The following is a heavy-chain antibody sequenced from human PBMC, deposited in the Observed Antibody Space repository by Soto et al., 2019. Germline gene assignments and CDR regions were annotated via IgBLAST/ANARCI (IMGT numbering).Heavy chain of an antibody. D-gene: IGHD3-10*01. J-gene: IGHJ5*02. CDR2: IYPGDSDT. V-gene: IGHV5-51*01. CDR3: ARRITMVRGHFLWFDP. Sequence: PGESLKISCMGSGYSFTSYWIGWVRQMPGKGLEWMGIIYPGDSDTRYSPSFQGQVTISADKSISTAYLQWSSLKASDTAMYYCARRITMVRGHFLWFDPWGQGTRGTVS. CDR1: GYSFTSYW.